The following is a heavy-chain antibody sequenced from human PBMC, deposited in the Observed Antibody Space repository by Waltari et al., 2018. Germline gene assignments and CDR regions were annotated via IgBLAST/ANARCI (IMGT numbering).Heavy chain of an antibody. V-gene: IGHV3-48*03. Sequence: VQLVESGGDVLQPGGSLRLTCETSGFTFFNYEMNWVRQAPGKGLEWIAYISKTGTRTFYSDSVRGRFTIARDDAKNSVFLQMNDLRVDDSGLYYCTRGLVGAPGWGQGTLVTVSS. D-gene: IGHD1-26*01. CDR2: ISKTGTRT. CDR3: TRGLVGAPG. CDR1: GFTFFNYE. J-gene: IGHJ4*02.